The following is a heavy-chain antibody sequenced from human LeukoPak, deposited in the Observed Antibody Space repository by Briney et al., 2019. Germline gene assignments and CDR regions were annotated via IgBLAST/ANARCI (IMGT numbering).Heavy chain of an antibody. V-gene: IGHV4-59*06. CDR3: GRSAEPSGIAAAGTTPTFDY. J-gene: IGHJ4*02. CDR2: IYYSGST. D-gene: IGHD6-13*01. Sequence: PSETLSLTCTVSGGSISSYYWSWIRQHPGKGLEWIGYIYYSGSTYYNPSLKSRVTISVDTSKNQFSLKLSSVTAADTAVYYCGRSAEPSGIAAAGTTPTFDYWGQGTLVTVSS. CDR1: GGSISSYY.